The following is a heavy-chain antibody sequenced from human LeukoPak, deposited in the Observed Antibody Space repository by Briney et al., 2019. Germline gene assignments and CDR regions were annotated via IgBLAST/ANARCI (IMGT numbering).Heavy chain of an antibody. CDR3: ARSMRGYAILTGYFDY. CDR2: ISEDGTNK. Sequence: AGGSLRLSCAASGFTLSSYAMQWVRQAPGKGPEWVSGISEDGTNKYHADSVKGRFTISRDNSENTLHLQMDSLRPEDTAVYSCARSMRGYAILTGYFDYWGQGTLVTVSS. V-gene: IGHV3-30-3*01. CDR1: GFTLSSYA. J-gene: IGHJ4*02. D-gene: IGHD3-9*01.